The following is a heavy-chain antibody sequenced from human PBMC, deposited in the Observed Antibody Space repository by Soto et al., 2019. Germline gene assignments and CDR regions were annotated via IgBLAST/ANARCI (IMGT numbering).Heavy chain of an antibody. J-gene: IGHJ4*02. CDR1: RFTFSSYG. Sequence: QVKLVESGGGVVQPGRSLRLSCVASRFTFSSYGMHWVRQAPGKGLEWVAFISYDGSNKYSADSVKGRFTISRDNSKNTMYLQMNSLRVDDTAMYYCAKSDYGDLIYYFDYWGQGTLVTVSS. CDR3: AKSDYGDLIYYFDY. V-gene: IGHV3-30*18. CDR2: ISYDGSNK. D-gene: IGHD4-17*01.